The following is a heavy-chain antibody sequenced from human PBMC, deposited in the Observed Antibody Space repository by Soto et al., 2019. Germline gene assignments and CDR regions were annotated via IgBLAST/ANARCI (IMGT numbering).Heavy chain of an antibody. CDR1: GGSISGGYY. CDR3: ARGRVGALDY. D-gene: IGHD3-16*01. Sequence: QVQLQESGPGLVKPSQTLSLTCTVSGGSISGGYYWSWIRQHPGKGLEWIGYIFYSGNTYYNPSLKGRVSISVDTSKNQFSLKLTSVTAADTAVYYCARGRVGALDYWGQGTLVTVSS. CDR2: IFYSGNT. J-gene: IGHJ4*02. V-gene: IGHV4-31*03.